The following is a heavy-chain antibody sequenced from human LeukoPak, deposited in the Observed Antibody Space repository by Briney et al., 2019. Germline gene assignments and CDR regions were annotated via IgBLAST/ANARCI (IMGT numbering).Heavy chain of an antibody. CDR3: ARDSLSGSYGASGAFDI. CDR1: GFTFSSYS. J-gene: IGHJ3*02. D-gene: IGHD1-26*01. V-gene: IGHV3-21*01. CDR2: ISSSSSYI. Sequence: GGSLRLSCAASGFTFSSYSMNWVRQAPGKGLEWVSSISSSSSYIYYADSVKGRFTISRDNAKNSLYLQMNSLRAEDTAVYYCARDSLSGSYGASGAFDIWGQGTMVTVSS.